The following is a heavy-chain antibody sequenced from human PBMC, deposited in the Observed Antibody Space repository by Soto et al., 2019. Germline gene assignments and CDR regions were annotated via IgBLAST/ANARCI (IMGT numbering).Heavy chain of an antibody. V-gene: IGHV3-74*01. CDR2: INSDGSST. CDR3: ARVPYCSGDSCYSWFDP. D-gene: IGHD2-15*01. J-gene: IGHJ5*02. Sequence: EVQLVESEGGLVQPGGSLRLSCAASGFTFNKYWMHWVRQAPGKGLEWISRINSDGSSTNYADSVKGRFTISRDNAKNTLYMQMNSLRADDTAVYYCARVPYCSGDSCYSWFDPWGQGTLVAVSS. CDR1: GFTFNKYW.